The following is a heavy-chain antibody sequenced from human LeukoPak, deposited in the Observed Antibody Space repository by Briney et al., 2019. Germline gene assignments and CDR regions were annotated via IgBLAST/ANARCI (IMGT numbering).Heavy chain of an antibody. Sequence: SETLSLTCVVSGGSISPYYWSWIRQSPGKGLEWIGYIYYSGSTNYNPSLKSRVTISVDTSKNQFSLKLSSVAAADTAVYYCAREEIRSWFDPWGQGTLVTVSS. V-gene: IGHV4-59*01. J-gene: IGHJ5*02. CDR3: AREEIRSWFDP. D-gene: IGHD5-24*01. CDR1: GGSISPYY. CDR2: IYYSGST.